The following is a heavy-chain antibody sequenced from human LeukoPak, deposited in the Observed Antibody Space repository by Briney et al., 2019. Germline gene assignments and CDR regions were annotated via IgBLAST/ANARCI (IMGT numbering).Heavy chain of an antibody. CDR1: GGSISSSSYY. CDR3: ARGLYCSGGSCLGYYYYYMDV. D-gene: IGHD2-15*01. J-gene: IGHJ6*03. Sequence: SETLSLTCTVSGGSISSSSYYWGWIRQPPGKGLEWIGEINHSGSTNCNPSLKSRVTISVDTSKNQFSLKLSSVTAADTAVYYCARGLYCSGGSCLGYYYYYMDVWGKGTTVTVSS. V-gene: IGHV4-39*07. CDR2: INHSGST.